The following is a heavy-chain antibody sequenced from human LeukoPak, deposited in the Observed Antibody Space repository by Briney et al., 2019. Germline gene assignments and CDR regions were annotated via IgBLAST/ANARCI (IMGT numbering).Heavy chain of an antibody. V-gene: IGHV3-23*01. Sequence: PGGSLRLSCAASGFTFNNYAIHWVRQAPGKGLEWVSSITGSGSTTYYADSVKGRFTISRDNSKNTLFLQMNSLRAEDTAVYYCANLGRDAFDIWGQGTMVTVSS. D-gene: IGHD1-26*01. CDR3: ANLGRDAFDI. J-gene: IGHJ3*02. CDR1: GFTFNNYA. CDR2: ITGSGSTT.